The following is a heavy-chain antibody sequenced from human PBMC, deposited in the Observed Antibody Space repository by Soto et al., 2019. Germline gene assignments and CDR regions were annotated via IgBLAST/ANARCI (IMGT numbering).Heavy chain of an antibody. CDR2: IYYSGST. D-gene: IGHD6-13*01. V-gene: IGHV4-59*01. Sequence: SETLSLTCTVSGGSISSYYWSWIRQPPGKGLEWIGYIYYSGSTNYNPSLKSRVTISVDTSKNQFSLKLSSVTAADTAVYYCARVGEAAAAFDYWGQGTLVTVSS. CDR1: GGSISSYY. CDR3: ARVGEAAAAFDY. J-gene: IGHJ4*02.